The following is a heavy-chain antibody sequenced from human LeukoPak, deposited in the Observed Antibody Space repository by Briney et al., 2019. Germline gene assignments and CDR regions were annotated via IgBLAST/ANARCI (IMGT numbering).Heavy chain of an antibody. V-gene: IGHV4-61*05. Sequence: PSETLSLTCTVSGGSISSNNYYWGWIRQPPGKGLEWIAYLFYSGSTDYNPSLESRVTISVDTSKNQFSLKLRSVTAADTAVYYCATVAVIRGVTYFDYWGQGTLVTVSS. CDR3: ATVAVIRGVTYFDY. D-gene: IGHD3-10*01. CDR1: GGSISSNNYY. CDR2: LFYSGST. J-gene: IGHJ4*02.